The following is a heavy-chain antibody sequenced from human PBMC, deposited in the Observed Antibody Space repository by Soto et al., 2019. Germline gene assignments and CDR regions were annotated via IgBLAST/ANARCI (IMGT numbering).Heavy chain of an antibody. D-gene: IGHD3-10*01. V-gene: IGHV3-74*01. J-gene: IGHJ4*02. CDR1: GFIFSMYW. CDR2: ITDDGSTT. CDR3: TRGPRPTSIGTGAF. Sequence: PGESLKISCETSGFIFSMYWMHWVRQVPGKGPQWVARITDDGSTTYYAASVEGRFTISRDNAKNALYLQMTSLRADDTAVYYCTRGPRPTSIGTGAFWGQGTLVTVSS.